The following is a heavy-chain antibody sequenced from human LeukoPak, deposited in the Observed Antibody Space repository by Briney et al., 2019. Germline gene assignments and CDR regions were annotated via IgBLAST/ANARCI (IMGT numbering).Heavy chain of an antibody. J-gene: IGHJ2*01. Sequence: PSETLSLTCAVDGGSFSGYYWSWFRQPPGKELEWIGEIHYTGATNYSPSLKGRVTISPGTSNNQVSLRMKSVAAAATAVYSCARGIAVVYYFDLWGRGTLVTVSS. CDR2: IHYTGAT. D-gene: IGHD2-15*01. CDR3: ARGIAVVYYFDL. V-gene: IGHV4-34*01. CDR1: GGSFSGYY.